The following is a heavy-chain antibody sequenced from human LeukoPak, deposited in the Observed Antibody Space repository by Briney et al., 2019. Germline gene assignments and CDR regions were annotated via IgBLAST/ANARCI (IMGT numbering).Heavy chain of an antibody. D-gene: IGHD6-6*01. Sequence: SETLPLTCTVSGGSISSYYWSWIWQPPGKGLEWIGYIYYSGSTNYNPSLKSRVTISVDTSKNQFSLKLSSVTAADTAVYYCARGSRLYSSSFYFDYWGQGTLVTVSS. CDR2: IYYSGST. V-gene: IGHV4-59*01. J-gene: IGHJ4*02. CDR3: ARGSRLYSSSFYFDY. CDR1: GGSISSYY.